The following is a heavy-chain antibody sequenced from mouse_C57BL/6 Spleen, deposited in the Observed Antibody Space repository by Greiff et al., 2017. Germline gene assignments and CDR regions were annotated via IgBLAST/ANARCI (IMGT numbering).Heavy chain of an antibody. D-gene: IGHD2-1*01. CDR2: IQPNSGST. Sequence: VQLQQPGAELVKPGASVKLSCKASGYTFTSYWMHWVKQRPGQGLEWIGMIQPNSGSTNYNEKVKSKATLTVDKSSSTAYMQLSSLTSEDSAVYYCAKSYYGYFDYWGQGTTLTVSS. V-gene: IGHV1-64*01. J-gene: IGHJ2*01. CDR1: GYTFTSYW. CDR3: AKSYYGYFDY.